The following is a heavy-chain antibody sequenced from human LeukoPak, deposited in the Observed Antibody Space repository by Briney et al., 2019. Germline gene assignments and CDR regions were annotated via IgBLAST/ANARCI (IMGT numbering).Heavy chain of an antibody. V-gene: IGHV3-33*01. CDR3: ARDSNSYGSGATIDY. Sequence: GGSLRLSCAASGFTFSSYGMHWVRQAPGKGLEWVADIWYDGSNKYYTDSVKGRFTISRDNSKNTLYLQMSSLRAEDTAVYYCARDSNSYGSGATIDYWGQGTLVTVSS. CDR1: GFTFSSYG. CDR2: IWYDGSNK. J-gene: IGHJ4*02. D-gene: IGHD3-10*01.